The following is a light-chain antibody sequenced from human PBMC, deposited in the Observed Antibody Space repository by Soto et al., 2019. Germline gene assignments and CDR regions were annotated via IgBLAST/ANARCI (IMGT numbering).Light chain of an antibody. V-gene: IGLV2-8*01. CDR1: SSDVGAYDC. CDR3: SSYTSSSTLPHVV. Sequence: QSALTQPPSASGSPGQSVTISCTGTSSDVGAYDCVSWYRHHPGKAPQPLIFEVTKRPSGVPDRFSGFKSGTTASLTVSGLQPEDEADYYCSSYTSSSTLPHVVFGGGTKLTVL. J-gene: IGLJ2*01. CDR2: EVT.